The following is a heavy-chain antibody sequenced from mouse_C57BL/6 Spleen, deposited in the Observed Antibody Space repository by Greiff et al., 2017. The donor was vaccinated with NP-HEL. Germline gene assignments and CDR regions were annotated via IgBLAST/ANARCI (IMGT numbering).Heavy chain of an antibody. D-gene: IGHD2-2*01. CDR1: GYTFTSYW. J-gene: IGHJ4*01. CDR2: IYPGSGYT. V-gene: IGHV1-7*01. Sequence: QVQLQQSGAELAKPGASVKLSCKASGYTFTSYWMHWVKQRPGQGLEWIGYIYPGSGYTKYNQKFKDKATLTADTSYSTAFMQMSRLTYEDSAVYYCARNDGDDVDYAMDYWGQGTSVTVSA. CDR3: ARNDGDDVDYAMDY.